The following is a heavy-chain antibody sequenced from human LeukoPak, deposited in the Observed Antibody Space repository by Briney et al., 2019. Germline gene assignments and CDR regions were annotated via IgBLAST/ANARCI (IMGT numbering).Heavy chain of an antibody. CDR2: IYTSGST. CDR3: ARQGILRRKYYFDY. V-gene: IGHV4-4*07. CDR1: GGSISSYY. D-gene: IGHD3-3*01. J-gene: IGHJ4*02. Sequence: PSETLSLTCTVSGGSISSYYWSWIRQPAGKGLEWIGRIYTSGSTNYNPSLKSRVTMSVDTSKNQFSLKLSSVTAADTAVYYCARQGILRRKYYFDYWGQGTLVTVSS.